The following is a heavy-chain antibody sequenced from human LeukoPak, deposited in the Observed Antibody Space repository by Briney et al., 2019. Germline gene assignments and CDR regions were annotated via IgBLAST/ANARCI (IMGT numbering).Heavy chain of an antibody. D-gene: IGHD2-21*02. CDR1: GFTFSDYY. CDR2: ISSSGSTI. V-gene: IGHV3-11*01. Sequence: GGSLRLSCAASGFTFSDYYMSWIRQAPGKGLEWVSYISSSGSTIYYADSVKGRFTICRDNAKNSLYLQMNSLRAEDTAVYYCAREYCGGDCYSDPHYFDYWGQGTLVTVSS. J-gene: IGHJ4*02. CDR3: AREYCGGDCYSDPHYFDY.